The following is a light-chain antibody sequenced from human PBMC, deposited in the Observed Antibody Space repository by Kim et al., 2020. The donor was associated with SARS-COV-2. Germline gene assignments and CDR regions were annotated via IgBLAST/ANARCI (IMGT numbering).Light chain of an antibody. CDR1: SSDVGGHDY. CDR3: SSYTSSNSLV. Sequence: QSALTQPASVSGSPGQSITISCTGTSSDVGGHDYDSWYQHHPGKAPKALIYDVTERSSGVSHRFSGSKSGNTASLIISGLQAEDEADYYCSSYTSSNSLVFGGGTKVTVL. CDR2: DVT. V-gene: IGLV2-14*03. J-gene: IGLJ2*01.